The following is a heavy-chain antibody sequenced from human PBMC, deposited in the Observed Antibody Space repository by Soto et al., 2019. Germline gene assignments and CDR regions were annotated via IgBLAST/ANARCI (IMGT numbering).Heavy chain of an antibody. CDR3: ARDMGGGNCYSPEYYYYYGLDV. CDR1: GFTGSSNY. D-gene: IGHD2-21*02. CDR2: IYSCGNT. Sequence: EVQLVESGGGLIQPGGSLRLSCAASGFTGSSNYMSWVRQAPGKGLEWVSVIYSCGNTYYSDSVKGRFTISRDNSKNTLYLQMNSLRAEDTAVYYCARDMGGGNCYSPEYYYYYGLDVWGQGTTVTVSS. V-gene: IGHV3-66*03. J-gene: IGHJ6*02.